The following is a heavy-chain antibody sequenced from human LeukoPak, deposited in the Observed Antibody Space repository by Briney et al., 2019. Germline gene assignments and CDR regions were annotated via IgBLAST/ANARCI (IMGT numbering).Heavy chain of an antibody. J-gene: IGHJ4*02. CDR3: ARAYSAYDSFDY. Sequence: SETLSLTCTVSGYSISSGYYWGWIRQPPGKGLEWIGSIYHSGSTYYNPSLKSRVTISVDTSKNQFSLKLSSVTAADTAVYYCARAYSAYDSFDYWGQGTLVTVSS. CDR1: GYSISSGYY. CDR2: IYHSGST. V-gene: IGHV4-38-2*02. D-gene: IGHD5-12*01.